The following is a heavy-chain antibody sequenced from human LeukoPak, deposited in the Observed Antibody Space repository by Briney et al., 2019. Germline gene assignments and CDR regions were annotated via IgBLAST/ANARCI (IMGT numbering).Heavy chain of an antibody. CDR2: INGRGGST. V-gene: IGHV3-23*01. J-gene: IGHJ6*02. CDR1: GFIFSNYA. Sequence: GGSLRLSCAASGFIFSNYAMSWVRQAPGKGLEWVSSINGRGGSTYYADSVTGRFTISRDNSKNTLYLQMNSLGAEDTAEYFCAKGPPYGGMDVWGQGTTVTVSS. D-gene: IGHD3-10*01. CDR3: AKGPPYGGMDV.